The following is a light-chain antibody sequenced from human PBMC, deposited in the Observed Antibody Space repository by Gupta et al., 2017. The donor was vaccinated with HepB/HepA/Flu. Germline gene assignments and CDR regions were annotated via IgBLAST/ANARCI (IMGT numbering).Light chain of an antibody. V-gene: IGKV1-9*01. CDR2: AAS. J-gene: IGKJ5*01. CDR1: HGISNY. CDR3: QQLNSYRIT. Sequence: DIQLTQSPSFLSASVGDRVTITCRASHGISNYLAWYLQKPGKAPKLLIYAASTLQSGVPSRFSGSGSGTEFTLTISSLQPEDFATYYCQQLNSYRITFGQGTRLEIK.